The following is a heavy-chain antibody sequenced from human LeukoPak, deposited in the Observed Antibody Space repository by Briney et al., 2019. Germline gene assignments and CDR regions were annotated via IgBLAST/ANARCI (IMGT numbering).Heavy chain of an antibody. CDR2: ISSNGGST. CDR3: AREISPRNWFDP. J-gene: IGHJ5*02. V-gene: IGHV3-64*01. CDR1: GYTFTDYY. Sequence: SCKASGYTFTDYYMHWVRQAPGKGLEYVSAISSNGGSTYYANSVKGRFTISRDNSKSTLYLQMGSLRADDMAVYYCAREISPRNWFDPWGQGTLVTVSS.